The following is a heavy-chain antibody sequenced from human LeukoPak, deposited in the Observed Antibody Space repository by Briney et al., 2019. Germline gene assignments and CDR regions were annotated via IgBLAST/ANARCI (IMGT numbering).Heavy chain of an antibody. Sequence: SETLSLTCTVSGGSISSGGYYWSWIRQPPGKGLEWIGYIYHSGSTYYNPSLKSRVTISVDRSKNQFSLKLSSVTAADTAVYYCARDGGQLSNFDYWGQGTLVTVSS. D-gene: IGHD6-6*01. CDR1: GGSISSGGYY. J-gene: IGHJ4*02. V-gene: IGHV4-30-2*01. CDR2: IYHSGST. CDR3: ARDGGQLSNFDY.